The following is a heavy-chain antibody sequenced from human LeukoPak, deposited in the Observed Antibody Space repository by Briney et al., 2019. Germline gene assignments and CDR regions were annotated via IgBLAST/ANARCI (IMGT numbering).Heavy chain of an antibody. D-gene: IGHD2-15*01. V-gene: IGHV4-59*01. J-gene: IGHJ6*02. Sequence: PSETLSLTCTVSGGSISSYYWSWIRQPPGKGLEWLGYIYYSGSTNYNPSLKSRVTISVDTSKNQFSLKLSSVTAADTAVYYCARIGVCSGGSCYSYDYYGMDVWGQGTTVTVSS. CDR1: GGSISSYY. CDR2: IYYSGST. CDR3: ARIGVCSGGSCYSYDYYGMDV.